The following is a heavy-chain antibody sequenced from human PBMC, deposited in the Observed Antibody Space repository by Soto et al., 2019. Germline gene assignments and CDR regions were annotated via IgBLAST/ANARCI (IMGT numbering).Heavy chain of an antibody. V-gene: IGHV1-8*01. CDR1: GYTFTSYD. CDR2: MNPNSGNT. D-gene: IGHD6-13*01. CDR3: ARQNANIAAAGTRYYYYYYMDV. J-gene: IGHJ6*03. Sequence: ASVKVSCKASGYTFTSYDINWVRQATGQGLEWMGWMNPNSGNTGYAQKFQGRVTMTRNTSISTGYKELGSLRSEDTAVYYCARQNANIAAAGTRYYYYYYMDVWGKGTTVTVSS.